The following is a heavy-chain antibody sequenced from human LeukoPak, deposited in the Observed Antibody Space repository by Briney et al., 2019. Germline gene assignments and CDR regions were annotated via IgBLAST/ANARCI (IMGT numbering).Heavy chain of an antibody. Sequence: GGSLRLSCAASGFTFSSYEMNWVRQAPGKGLEWVSYISSSGSTIYYADSVKGRFTISRDNAKNTLYLQMNSLRAEDTAVYYCAKRGGGYNAFDIWGQGTMVTVSS. CDR3: AKRGGGYNAFDI. CDR2: ISSSGSTI. D-gene: IGHD5-12*01. CDR1: GFTFSSYE. J-gene: IGHJ3*02. V-gene: IGHV3-48*03.